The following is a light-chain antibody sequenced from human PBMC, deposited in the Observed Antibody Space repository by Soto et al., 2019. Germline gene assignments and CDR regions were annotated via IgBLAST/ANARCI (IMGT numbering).Light chain of an antibody. V-gene: IGLV2-8*01. CDR1: IRYVGGYNY. J-gene: IGLJ2*01. CDR3: SSYAGSNKLV. Sequence: QSALTQPPSASGSPGQSVTISCTGTIRYVGGYNYVSWYQQHPGKAPKLMIYEVSKRPSGVPDRFSGSKSGNTASLTVSGLQAEDEADYYCSSYAGSNKLVFGGGTKLTVL. CDR2: EVS.